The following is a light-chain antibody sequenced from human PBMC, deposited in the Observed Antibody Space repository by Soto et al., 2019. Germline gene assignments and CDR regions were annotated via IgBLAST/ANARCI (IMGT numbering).Light chain of an antibody. CDR3: GVWDSALTTYV. V-gene: IGLV1-51*01. Sequence: QSVLTQSPSVSAAAGQTVVISCSGHRSSIGRNYVSWYQYLPGTVPKLVIYDADKRPSRIPDRFSCSKSDTSATLVITVIQTGDEADYYCGVWDSALTTYVFGSGTKVTVL. CDR2: DAD. J-gene: IGLJ1*01. CDR1: RSSIGRNY.